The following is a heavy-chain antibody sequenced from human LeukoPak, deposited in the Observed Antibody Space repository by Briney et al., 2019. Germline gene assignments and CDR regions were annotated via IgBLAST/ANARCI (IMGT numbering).Heavy chain of an antibody. CDR1: GFTLSGYG. CDR3: AKGIGNWANMDV. D-gene: IGHD7-27*01. CDR2: EPYDGSNK. V-gene: IGHV3-30*02. J-gene: IGHJ6*03. Sequence: PGGSLRLSCAASGFTLSGYGMYWVRQAPGEGLEWVSFEPYDGSNKYYADSVKGRFTISRDNSKNTLYLQMNSLRPEGTALYYCAKGIGNWANMDVWGKGTTVTISS.